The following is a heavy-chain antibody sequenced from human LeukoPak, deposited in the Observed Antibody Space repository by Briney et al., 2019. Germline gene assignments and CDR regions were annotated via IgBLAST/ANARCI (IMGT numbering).Heavy chain of an antibody. CDR3: ARDTGEYSSSSGDRGY. V-gene: IGHV3-7*01. Sequence: PGGSLRLSCAASGFTFSRYWMSWVRQAPGKGLEWVANIKQDGSEKYYVDSVKGRFTISRDNAKNSLYLQMNSLRAEDTAVYYCARDTGEYSSSSGDRGYWGQGTLVTVSS. CDR1: GFTFSRYW. D-gene: IGHD6-6*01. J-gene: IGHJ4*02. CDR2: IKQDGSEK.